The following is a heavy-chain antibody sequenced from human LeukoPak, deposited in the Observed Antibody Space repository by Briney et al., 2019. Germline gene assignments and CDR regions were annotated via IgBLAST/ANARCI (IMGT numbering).Heavy chain of an antibody. J-gene: IGHJ4*02. D-gene: IGHD2-2*01. CDR1: GFTFNNYG. V-gene: IGHV3-30*18. Sequence: PGGSLRLSCAASGFTFNNYGMHWVRQAPGKGLEWVAVISYDGRNIHYPDSVKGRFTISRDISTDTLWLQMDSQRTEDTAVYYCAKGPLRGSAAAIDYWGQGTLVTVSS. CDR2: ISYDGRNI. CDR3: AKGPLRGSAAAIDY.